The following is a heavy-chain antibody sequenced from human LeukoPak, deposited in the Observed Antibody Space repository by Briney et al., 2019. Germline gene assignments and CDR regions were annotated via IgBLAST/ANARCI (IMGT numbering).Heavy chain of an antibody. D-gene: IGHD3-22*01. V-gene: IGHV3-23*01. Sequence: GGSLRLSSAASGFTFSSFAMSWVRQAQGEGLEWVSAISTSGGSTYYADSVKGRFTISRDNSKNTLYLQMNSLRAEDTAVYYCAKDPTGYYYDSSDYYGGYWGQGTLVTVSS. J-gene: IGHJ4*02. CDR3: AKDPTGYYYDSSDYYGGY. CDR1: GFTFSSFA. CDR2: ISTSGGST.